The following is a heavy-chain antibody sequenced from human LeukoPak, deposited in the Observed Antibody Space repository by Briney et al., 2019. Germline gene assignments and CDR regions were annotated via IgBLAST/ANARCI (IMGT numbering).Heavy chain of an antibody. V-gene: IGHV1-2*02. Sequence: ASVKVSCKTSGYTFTGYYMHWVRQAPGQGLEWMGWINPNGGDTTFAQKFQDRGTMTRDTSISTAYMELSSLTSDDTAVYYCARGQYRYAVDYWGQGTLVTVSS. CDR2: INPNGGDT. CDR3: ARGQYRYAVDY. CDR1: GYTFTGYY. J-gene: IGHJ4*02. D-gene: IGHD5-18*01.